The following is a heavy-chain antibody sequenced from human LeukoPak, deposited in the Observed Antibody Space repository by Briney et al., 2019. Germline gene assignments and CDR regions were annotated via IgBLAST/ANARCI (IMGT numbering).Heavy chain of an antibody. J-gene: IGHJ4*02. CDR2: INHSGST. Sequence: SETLSLTCALYGRSFKVYYWIWIRHPPGKGREGIGEINHSGSTNYTPSLKSRVNISVDTSKNQFSLTLRSVTAADTAVYYCARAGGWLLFLDYWGQGTLVTVSS. CDR1: GRSFKVYY. D-gene: IGHD5-24*01. V-gene: IGHV4-34*01. CDR3: ARAGGWLLFLDY.